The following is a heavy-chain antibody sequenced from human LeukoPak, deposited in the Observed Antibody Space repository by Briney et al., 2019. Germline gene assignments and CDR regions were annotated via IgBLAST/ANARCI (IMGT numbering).Heavy chain of an antibody. D-gene: IGHD3-22*01. V-gene: IGHV3-30*03. J-gene: IGHJ4*02. CDR3: ARVWLDEEAFSSGYRNTDY. CDR2: ISYDGNNK. CDR1: GGSFSGYY. Sequence: LSLTCAVYGGSFSGYYWSWIRQPPGKGLEWVSVISYDGNNKYYADSVKGRFTISRDNAKNSLYLQMNTLRAEDTAVYYCARVWLDEEAFSSGYRNTDYWGQGTLVTVSS.